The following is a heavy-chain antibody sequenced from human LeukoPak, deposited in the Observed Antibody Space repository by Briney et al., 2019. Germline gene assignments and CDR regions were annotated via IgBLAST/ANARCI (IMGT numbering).Heavy chain of an antibody. Sequence: GRSLTPSCPASGFTFSSYGMHWVSQAAGRVLEWEAFIRYLGSNKYYAGSMKGRFTIPRDNSKNTLYLQMNSLRAEDTAVYYCAKGVKHIVVVTAQHYFDYWGQGTLV. CDR1: GFTFSSYG. V-gene: IGHV3-30*02. CDR3: AKGVKHIVVVTAQHYFDY. D-gene: IGHD2-21*02. CDR2: IRYLGSNK. J-gene: IGHJ4*02.